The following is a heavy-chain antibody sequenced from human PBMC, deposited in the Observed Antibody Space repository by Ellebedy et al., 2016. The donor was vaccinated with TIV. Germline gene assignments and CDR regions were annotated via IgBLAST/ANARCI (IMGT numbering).Heavy chain of an antibody. J-gene: IGHJ3*02. CDR2: ITHDGSEK. Sequence: PGGSLRLSCAASGFTFSNYWMSWVRKAPGKGLEWVANITHDGSEKYYVDSVKGRFTISRDNAKKSLYLQMNSLRAEDTAVYYCVRYVAAFDIWGQGTIVTVSS. CDR1: GFTFSNYW. CDR3: VRYVAAFDI. V-gene: IGHV3-7*03. D-gene: IGHD3-16*01.